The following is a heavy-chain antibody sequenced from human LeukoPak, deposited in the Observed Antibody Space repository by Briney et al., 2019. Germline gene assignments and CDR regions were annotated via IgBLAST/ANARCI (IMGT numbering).Heavy chain of an antibody. CDR2: INPNNGGT. D-gene: IGHD2-15*01. CDR3: ARHSLADGFGI. J-gene: IGHJ3*02. Sequence: ASVKVSCKASGYIFIDYYMHWARQAPGQGHEGLGWINPNNGGTNYAQKVQGRVTMTRDTSTSTGYMELSILKSGDTAVYFCARHSLADGFGIWGQGTMVTV. CDR1: GYIFIDYY. V-gene: IGHV1-2*02.